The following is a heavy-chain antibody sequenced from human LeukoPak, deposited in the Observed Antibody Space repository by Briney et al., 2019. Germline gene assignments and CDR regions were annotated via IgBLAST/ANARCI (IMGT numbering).Heavy chain of an antibody. CDR3: AKGSSSWRGHFDY. CDR2: ISGSGGST. CDR1: GFTFSSYA. J-gene: IGHJ4*02. V-gene: IGHV3-23*01. D-gene: IGHD6-13*01. Sequence: GGSLRLSCAASGFTFSSYAMSWFRQAPGKGLDWVSAISGSGGSTYYADSVKGRFTISRDNSKNTLYLQMNSLRAEDTAVYYCAKGSSSWRGHFDYWGQGTLVTVSS.